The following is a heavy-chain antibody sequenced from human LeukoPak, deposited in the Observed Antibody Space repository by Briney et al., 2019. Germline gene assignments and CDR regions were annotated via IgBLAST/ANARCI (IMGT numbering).Heavy chain of an antibody. CDR3: TRANGYGLIDY. CDR1: GGSITGYY. CDR2: IYYSGST. Sequence: SETLSLTCTVSGGSITGYYWSWIRQPPGKGLEWIGHIYYSGSTNDNPSLKSRVTISVDTSKNQFSLRLSSVTAADTAMYYCTRANGYGLIDYWGQGTPVTVSS. J-gene: IGHJ4*02. D-gene: IGHD3-10*01. V-gene: IGHV4-59*12.